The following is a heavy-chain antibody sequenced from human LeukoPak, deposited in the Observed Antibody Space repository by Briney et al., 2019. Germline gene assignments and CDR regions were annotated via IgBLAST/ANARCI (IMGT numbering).Heavy chain of an antibody. CDR3: ARAIAAAGNFAFDI. CDR2: ISSSSSYI. CDR1: GFTFSSYS. J-gene: IGHJ3*02. D-gene: IGHD6-13*01. V-gene: IGHV3-21*01. Sequence: GRSLRLSCAASGFTFSSYSMNWVRQAPGKGLEWVSSISSSSSYIYYADSVKGRFTISRDNAKNSLYLQMNSLRAEDTAVYYCARAIAAAGNFAFDIWGQGTMVTVSS.